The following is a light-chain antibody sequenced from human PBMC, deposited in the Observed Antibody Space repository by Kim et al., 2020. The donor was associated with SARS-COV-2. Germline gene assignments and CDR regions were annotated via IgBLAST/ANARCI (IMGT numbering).Light chain of an antibody. CDR2: STL. V-gene: IGKV3-20*01. CDR1: QSVSNDY. CDR3: QQHGSSPS. J-gene: IGKJ5*01. Sequence: EIGLTQSPGTLSLSPGERATLSCRASQSVSNDYLNWYQHKPGQAPRLLIYSTLSRATGIPARFSGGESGTDFTLTIDRLEPEDVAVYYCQQHGSSPSFGQGTRLEIK.